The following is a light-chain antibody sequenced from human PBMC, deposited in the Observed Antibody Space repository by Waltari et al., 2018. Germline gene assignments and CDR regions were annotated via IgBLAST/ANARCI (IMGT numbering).Light chain of an antibody. Sequence: QSVLPQPPSGSAAPGHKVTISCSGSSSNIGNYYVSWYYQLPGAAPKLLIYDNNARPSGIPDRFSASKSGTSATLGITGLQIGDEADYYCATWDNNLKDVVFGGGTKLTVL. CDR3: ATWDNNLKDVV. V-gene: IGLV1-51*01. J-gene: IGLJ2*01. CDR1: SSNIGNYY. CDR2: DNN.